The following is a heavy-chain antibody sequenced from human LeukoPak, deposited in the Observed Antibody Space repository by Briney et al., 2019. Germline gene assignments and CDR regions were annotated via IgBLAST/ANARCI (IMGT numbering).Heavy chain of an antibody. D-gene: IGHD5-24*01. J-gene: IGHJ4*02. CDR1: GGSITSYF. CDR2: IYTSGGT. V-gene: IGHV4-4*07. Sequence: SETLSLTCTVSGGSITSYFWSWIRQPAGKGLEWIGRIYTSGGTNYNPSLKSRVTMSVDTSKNQFSLKLTSVTAADTAVYYCARAVGTDGYNLWVYWGQGTLVTVSS. CDR3: ARAVGTDGYNLWVY.